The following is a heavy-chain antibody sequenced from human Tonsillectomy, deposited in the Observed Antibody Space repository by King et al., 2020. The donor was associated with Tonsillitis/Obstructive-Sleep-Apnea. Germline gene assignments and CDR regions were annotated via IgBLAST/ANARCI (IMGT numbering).Heavy chain of an antibody. CDR2: IYYSGST. V-gene: IGHV4-39*01. CDR3: ARIRFSSSSGLAAFDI. CDR1: GGSISSSSYY. J-gene: IGHJ3*02. D-gene: IGHD6-6*01. Sequence: LQLQESGSGLVKPSETLSLTCTVSGGSISSSSYYWGWIRQPPGKGLEWIGSIYYSGSTYYNPSLKSRVTISVDTSKNQFSLKLSSVTAADTAVYYCARIRFSSSSGLAAFDIWGQGTMVTVSS.